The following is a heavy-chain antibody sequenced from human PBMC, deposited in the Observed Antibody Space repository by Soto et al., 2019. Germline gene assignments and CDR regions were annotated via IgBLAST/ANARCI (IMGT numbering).Heavy chain of an antibody. CDR1: GYTFTIYG. V-gene: IGHV1-18*04. CDR2: SSAYNGDT. D-gene: IGHD1-26*01. Sequence: QVQLVQSGAEVKKPGASVKVSCKASGYTFTIYGISWVRQAPGQGLEWMGWSSAYNGDTNYAQKYQGRVTMTTDTSTSTGYMXXXXXRFDDTAVYYCARVGQFTGWFDSWGQGTLV. J-gene: IGHJ5*01. CDR3: ARVGQFTGWFDS.